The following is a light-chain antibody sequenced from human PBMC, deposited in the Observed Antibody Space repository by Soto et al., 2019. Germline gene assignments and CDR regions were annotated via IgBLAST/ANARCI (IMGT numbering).Light chain of an antibody. CDR2: NVS. CDR3: QQYNTLNT. CDR1: QNVNSN. Sequence: EIAMTQSPATLSVSPGQRATLSCRACQNVNSNLAWYQQKPGHAPSLLMYNVSTRATGFPARFSGSGSGTEFTLTISSLQSEDSAIYYCQQYNTLNTFGLWTKLEIK. V-gene: IGKV3-15*01. J-gene: IGKJ2*01.